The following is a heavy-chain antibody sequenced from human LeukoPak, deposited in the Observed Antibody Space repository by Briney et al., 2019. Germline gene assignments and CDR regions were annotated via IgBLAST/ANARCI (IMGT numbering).Heavy chain of an antibody. CDR2: IYTSGST. D-gene: IGHD3-10*01. V-gene: IGHV4-4*07. CDR3: ARDRWFGYGSGSYYDY. CDR1: GVSISSYY. J-gene: IGHJ4*02. Sequence: PSETLPLTCTVSGVSISSYYWSWIRQSAGKGLEWIGRIYTSGSTNYNPSLKSRVTMSVDTSKNQFSLKLSSVTAADTAVYYCARDRWFGYGSGSYYDYWGQGTLVTVSS.